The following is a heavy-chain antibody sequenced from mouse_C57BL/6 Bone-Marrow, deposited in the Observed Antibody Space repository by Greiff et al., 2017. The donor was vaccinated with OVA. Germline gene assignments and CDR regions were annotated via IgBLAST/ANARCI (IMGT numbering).Heavy chain of an antibody. Sequence: QVQLKQSGAELVRPGTSVKMSCKASGYTFTNYWIGWAKQRPGHGLEWIGDIYPGGGYTNYNEKFKGKATLTAEKSSSTAYMQFSSLSSEDSAIYYCARGYYGSSYAMDYWGQGTSVTVSS. CDR3: ARGYYGSSYAMDY. V-gene: IGHV1-63*01. CDR2: IYPGGGYT. CDR1: GYTFTNYW. J-gene: IGHJ4*01. D-gene: IGHD1-1*01.